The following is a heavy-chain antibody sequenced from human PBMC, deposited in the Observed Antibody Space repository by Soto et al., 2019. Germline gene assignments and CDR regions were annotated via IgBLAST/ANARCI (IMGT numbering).Heavy chain of an antibody. J-gene: IGHJ4*02. V-gene: IGHV4-31*03. Sequence: SETLSLTCTVSGGSISSGGYYWSWIRQHPGKGLEWIGYIYYSGSTYYNPSLKSRVTISVDTSKNQFSLKLSSVTAADTAVYYGAGSGYSYGPNPFPYGGEVTRVTVS. CDR1: GGSISSGGYY. CDR2: IYYSGST. CDR3: AGSGYSYGPNPFPY. D-gene: IGHD5-18*01.